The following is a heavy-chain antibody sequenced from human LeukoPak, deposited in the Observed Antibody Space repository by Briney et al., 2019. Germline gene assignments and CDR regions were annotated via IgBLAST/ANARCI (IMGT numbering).Heavy chain of an antibody. CDR3: ARDPTLDYGDYGAFDI. CDR1: GFTFSSYA. CDR2: ISYDGSNK. Sequence: GGSLRLSCAASGFTFSSYAMHWVRQAPGKGLEWVAVISYDGSNKYYADSVKGRFTISRDNSKNTLYLQMNSLRAEDTAVYYCARDPTLDYGDYGAFDIWGQGTMVAVSS. D-gene: IGHD4-17*01. J-gene: IGHJ3*02. V-gene: IGHV3-30*01.